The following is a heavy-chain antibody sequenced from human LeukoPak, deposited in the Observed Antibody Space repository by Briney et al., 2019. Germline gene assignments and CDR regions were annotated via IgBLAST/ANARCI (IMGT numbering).Heavy chain of an antibody. CDR1: GDSISRHY. J-gene: IGHJ3*01. V-gene: IGHV4-59*11. CDR2: IYYSGNT. D-gene: IGHD1-14*01. CDR3: VRIPVFTPEFAVDV. Sequence: SETLSLTCTVSGDSISRHYWSWIRQSPGKGLEWLGYIYYSGNTFYNPSLKGRVAISVDRSKNQFYLSLSSVTAADTAVYYCVRIPVFTPEFAVDVWGQGTMGIVSS.